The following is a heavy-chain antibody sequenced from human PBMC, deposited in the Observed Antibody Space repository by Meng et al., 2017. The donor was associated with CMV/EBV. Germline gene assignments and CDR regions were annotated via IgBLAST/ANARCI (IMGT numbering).Heavy chain of an antibody. D-gene: IGHD3-3*01. CDR1: GGSISSRDYY. CDR2: IYYSGST. CDR3: ARDNRRGGVDY. V-gene: IGHV4-30-4*08. J-gene: IGHJ4*02. Sequence: QVQPTESGPGPVKPSQTLSLTCTVSGGSISSRDYYWSWIRQPPGKGLEWIGYIYYSGSTYYNPSLKSRVTISVDTSKNQFSLKLSSVTAADTAVYYCARDNRRGGVDYWGQGTLVTVSS.